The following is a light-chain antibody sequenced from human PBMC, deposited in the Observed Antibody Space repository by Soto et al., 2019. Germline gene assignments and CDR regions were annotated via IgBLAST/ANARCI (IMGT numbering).Light chain of an antibody. Sequence: EIVMTQSPATLSVSPGERATLSCRASQSVGSNLAWYQQKPGQAPRLLIYGASTRATGIPARFSGSGSGTDFTLTISSLQSEDFAVYYCQQYNNWWTFGQGTKVEIK. CDR2: GAS. J-gene: IGKJ1*01. V-gene: IGKV3-15*01. CDR3: QQYNNWWT. CDR1: QSVGSN.